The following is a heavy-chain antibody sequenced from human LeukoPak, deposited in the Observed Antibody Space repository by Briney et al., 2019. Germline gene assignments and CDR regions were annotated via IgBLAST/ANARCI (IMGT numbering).Heavy chain of an antibody. J-gene: IGHJ4*02. CDR1: GGSISSYY. CDR2: IHYSGST. CDR3: ARGIQLWTNYFDY. D-gene: IGHD5-18*01. V-gene: IGHV4-59*01. Sequence: SETLSLTCTVSGGSISSYYWSWIRQPPGKGLEWIGYIHYSGSTNYNPSLKSRVTISVDTSKNQFSLKLSSVTAADTAVYYCARGIQLWTNYFDYWGQGTLVTVSS.